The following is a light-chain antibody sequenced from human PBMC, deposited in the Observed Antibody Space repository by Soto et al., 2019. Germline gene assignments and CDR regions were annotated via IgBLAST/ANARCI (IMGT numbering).Light chain of an antibody. Sequence: DIQMTQSPSSLSASVGDRVTITCRASQAINNYLAWYQQKPGEVPKLLIYAASTLQSGVPSRFSGSGSGTEFTLTISSLQPEDVAAYYCQKYNSAPLTFGGGTKVDIK. CDR2: AAS. CDR3: QKYNSAPLT. V-gene: IGKV1-27*01. J-gene: IGKJ4*01. CDR1: QAINNY.